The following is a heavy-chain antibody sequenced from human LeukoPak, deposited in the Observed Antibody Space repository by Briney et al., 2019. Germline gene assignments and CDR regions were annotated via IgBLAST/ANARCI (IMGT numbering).Heavy chain of an antibody. J-gene: IGHJ3*02. CDR3: AKDGSSGYFPDAFDI. CDR2: IKQDGSEK. CDR1: GFTFSSYW. Sequence: GGSLRLSCAASGFTFSSYWMSWVRQAPGKGLEWVANIKQDGSEKYYVDSVKGRFTISRDNAKNSLYLQMNSLRAEDTAVYYCAKDGSSGYFPDAFDIWGQGTMVTVSS. V-gene: IGHV3-7*01. D-gene: IGHD3-22*01.